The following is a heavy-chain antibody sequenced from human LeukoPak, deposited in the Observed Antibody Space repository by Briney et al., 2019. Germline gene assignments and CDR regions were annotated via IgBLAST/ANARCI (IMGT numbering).Heavy chain of an antibody. Sequence: PSETLSLTCTVSGGSISSYYWSWIRQPPGKGLEWIGYIYYSGSTNYNPSLKSRVTISVDTSKNQFSLKLSSVTAADTAVYYCARVGDYSSGWYWSNWFDPWGQGTLVTVSS. J-gene: IGHJ5*02. D-gene: IGHD6-19*01. CDR3: ARVGDYSSGWYWSNWFDP. V-gene: IGHV4-59*01. CDR2: IYYSGST. CDR1: GGSISSYY.